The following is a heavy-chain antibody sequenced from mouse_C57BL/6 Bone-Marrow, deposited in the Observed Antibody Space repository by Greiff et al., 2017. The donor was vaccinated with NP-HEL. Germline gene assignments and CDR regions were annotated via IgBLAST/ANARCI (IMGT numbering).Heavy chain of an antibody. D-gene: IGHD4-1*01. V-gene: IGHV5-9*01. Sequence: EVQLVESGGGLVKPGGSLKLSCAASGFTFSSYTMSWVRQTPEKRLEWVATISGGGGNTYYPDSVKGRFTISRDNAKNTLYLQMSSLRSEDTALYYCARRGLTGTDYYAMDYWGQGTSVTVSS. J-gene: IGHJ4*01. CDR1: GFTFSSYT. CDR3: ARRGLTGTDYYAMDY. CDR2: ISGGGGNT.